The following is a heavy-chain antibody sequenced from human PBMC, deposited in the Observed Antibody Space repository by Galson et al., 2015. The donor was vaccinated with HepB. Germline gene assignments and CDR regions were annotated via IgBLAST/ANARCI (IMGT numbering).Heavy chain of an antibody. CDR2: IYYGGRT. CDR1: GVSISSSLYY. Sequence: ETLSLTCAVSGVSISSSLYYWGWIRQSPKKRLEWIGSIYYGGRTYFSPSFQSRVAMSVDTSKNQLSLTLSSVTAADTAVYYCTRPLVLNGRFTPGVGPFHIWGHGTMVTVSA. J-gene: IGHJ3*02. V-gene: IGHV4-39*01. CDR3: TRPLVLNGRFTPGVGPFHI. D-gene: IGHD2-8*01.